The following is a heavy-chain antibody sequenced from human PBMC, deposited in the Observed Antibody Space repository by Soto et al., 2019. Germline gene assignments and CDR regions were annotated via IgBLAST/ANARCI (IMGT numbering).Heavy chain of an antibody. CDR1: GVSITTNGYS. D-gene: IGHD3-16*01. Sequence: PSETLSLTCAVSGVSITTNGYSWSWIRQPPGKGPEWIGYIYPSGTIFYNPSLNSRVTISADTSNNQFSLKLTSVTAADTAVYFCATYPAFAKYYFDYWGRGTLVTVYS. CDR2: IYPSGTI. CDR3: ATYPAFAKYYFDY. V-gene: IGHV4-30-2*01. J-gene: IGHJ4*02.